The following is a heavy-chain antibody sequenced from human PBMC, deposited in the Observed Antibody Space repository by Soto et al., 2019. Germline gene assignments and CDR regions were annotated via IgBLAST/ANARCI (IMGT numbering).Heavy chain of an antibody. J-gene: IGHJ4*02. V-gene: IGHV3-21*01. CDR1: GFSFSSYT. Sequence: LSLTCATSGFSFSSYTMNWVRQTPGKGLEWVSSISSSATYIYYADSVKGRFTISRDNTKNSLYLQMNGLRAEDTAVYYCARANYDFWSGGQTQYYFDYWGQGTLVTVSS. CDR2: ISSSATYI. D-gene: IGHD3-3*01. CDR3: ARANYDFWSGGQTQYYFDY.